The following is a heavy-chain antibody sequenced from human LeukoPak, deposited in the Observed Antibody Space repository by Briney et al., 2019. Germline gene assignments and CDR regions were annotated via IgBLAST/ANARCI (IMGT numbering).Heavy chain of an antibody. D-gene: IGHD3-22*01. CDR1: GGSISRSSYY. CDR2: IYYSGST. CDR3: ARDLSYYYDSSGGPFDY. J-gene: IGHJ4*02. Sequence: PSETLSLTCTVSGGSISRSSYYWGWIRQPPGKGLVWIGSIYYSGSTYYNPSLKSRVTISVDTSKNQFSLKLSSVTAADTAVYYCARDLSYYYDSSGGPFDYWGQGTLVTVSS. V-gene: IGHV4-39*07.